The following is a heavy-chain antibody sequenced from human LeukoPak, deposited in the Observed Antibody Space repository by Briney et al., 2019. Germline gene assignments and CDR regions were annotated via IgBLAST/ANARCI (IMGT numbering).Heavy chain of an antibody. J-gene: IGHJ4*02. V-gene: IGHV3-7*03. CDR3: ARGNYYYDSSGHHYYFDY. CDR2: IKQDGSEK. Sequence: PGGSLRLSCAASGFTFSSYWMSWVRQAPGTGLEWVANIKQDGSEKYYVDSVKGRFTISRDNAKNSLYLQMNSLRAEDTAVYYCARGNYYYDSSGHHYYFDYWGQGTLVTVSS. CDR1: GFTFSSYW. D-gene: IGHD3-22*01.